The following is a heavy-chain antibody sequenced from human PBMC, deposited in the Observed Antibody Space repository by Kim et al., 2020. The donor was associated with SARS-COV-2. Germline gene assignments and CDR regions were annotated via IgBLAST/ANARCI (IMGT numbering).Heavy chain of an antibody. Sequence: ASVKVSCKASGYTFTSYGISWVRQAPGQGLEWMGWISAYNGNTNYAQKLQGRVTMTTDTSTSTAYMELRSLRSDDTAVYYCARSWEPRVYWYFDLWGRGTLVTVSS. CDR3: ARSWEPRVYWYFDL. CDR1: GYTFTSYG. D-gene: IGHD1-26*01. J-gene: IGHJ2*01. CDR2: ISAYNGNT. V-gene: IGHV1-18*04.